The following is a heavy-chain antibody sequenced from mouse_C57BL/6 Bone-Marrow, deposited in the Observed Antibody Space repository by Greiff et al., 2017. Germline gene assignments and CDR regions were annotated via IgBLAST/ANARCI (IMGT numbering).Heavy chain of an antibody. D-gene: IGHD2-2*01. J-gene: IGHJ3*01. CDR2: IDPSDSYT. CDR3: ARCRLRRRGLDY. CDR1: GYTFTSYW. V-gene: IGHV1-59*01. Sequence: QVQLQQPGAELVRPGASVKLSCKASGYTFTSYWLHWVKQRPGQGLEWIGVIDPSDSYTNYNQKFKGKATLTVDTSSSTAYMQLSSRTSEDSAVYYSARCRLRRRGLDYWGQGTLVTVSA.